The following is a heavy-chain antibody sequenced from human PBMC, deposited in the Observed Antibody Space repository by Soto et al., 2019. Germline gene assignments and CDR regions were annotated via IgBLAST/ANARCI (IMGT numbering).Heavy chain of an antibody. J-gene: IGHJ3*02. CDR2: INPSGGST. CDR1: GYTFTSYY. Sequence: QVQLVQSGAEVKKPGASVKVSCKASGYTFTSYYMHWVRQAPGQGLEWMGIINPSGGSTSYAQKCQGRVTMTRDTSTSTVYMELSSLRSEDTAVYYCARAHSYYDSSGYSGDAFDIWGQGTMVTVSS. D-gene: IGHD3-22*01. CDR3: ARAHSYYDSSGYSGDAFDI. V-gene: IGHV1-46*01.